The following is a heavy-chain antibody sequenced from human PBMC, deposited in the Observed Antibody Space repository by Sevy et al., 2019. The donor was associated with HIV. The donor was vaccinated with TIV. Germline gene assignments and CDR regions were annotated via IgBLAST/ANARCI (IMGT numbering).Heavy chain of an antibody. CDR1: GFTFSNFW. Sequence: GGSLRLSCAASGFTFSNFWMSWVRQAPGKGLEFVANIKQDGSENFYADSVKGRFTISRDNAKNSLFLQMNNLRVEETAVYYCARAGGSWALRYWGQGSLVTVSS. V-gene: IGHV3-7*03. D-gene: IGHD1-26*01. CDR2: IKQDGSEN. J-gene: IGHJ4*02. CDR3: ARAGGSWALRY.